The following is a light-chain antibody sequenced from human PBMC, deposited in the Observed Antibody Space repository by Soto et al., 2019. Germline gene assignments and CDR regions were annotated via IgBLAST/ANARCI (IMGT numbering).Light chain of an antibody. Sequence: QSVLTQPPSGSGAPGQRVTISCTGNSSNLGGGYDVHWYQQLPGAAPKLVIFGNRNRPSGVPERFSGSKSGTSASLAITGLQAEDEADYYCQAYDYSLTASVFGGGTKLTVL. V-gene: IGLV1-40*01. CDR2: GNR. CDR1: SSNLGGGYD. J-gene: IGLJ3*02. CDR3: QAYDYSLTASV.